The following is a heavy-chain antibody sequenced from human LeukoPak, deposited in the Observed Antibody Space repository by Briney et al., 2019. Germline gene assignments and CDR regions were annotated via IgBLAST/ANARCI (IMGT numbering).Heavy chain of an antibody. V-gene: IGHV4-39*01. CDR2: IRHSGTT. CDR3: ARHPTGFPNWFDP. D-gene: IGHD3-10*01. Sequence: SETLSLSCTVSGGSVSSSSHCWGWVRQPPGKGLEWIGSIRHSGTTYYSPSLQSRVTISVDTSKNQFSLRLSSVTAADTAVYYCARHPTGFPNWFDPWGQGTLVTVSS. J-gene: IGHJ5*02. CDR1: GGSVSSSSHC.